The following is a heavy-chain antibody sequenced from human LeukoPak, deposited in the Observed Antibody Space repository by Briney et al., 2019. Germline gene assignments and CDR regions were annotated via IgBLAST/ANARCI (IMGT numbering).Heavy chain of an antibody. D-gene: IGHD2-21*02. CDR3: AKVLCGGDCYSNLGGVYYFDY. J-gene: IGHJ4*02. Sequence: GGSLRLSCAASGFTFSSYAMSWVRQAPGKGLEWVSAISGSGGSTYYADSVKGRFTISRDNSKNTLYLQMNSLRAEDTVVYYCAKVLCGGDCYSNLGGVYYFDYWGQGTLVTVSS. V-gene: IGHV3-23*01. CDR2: ISGSGGST. CDR1: GFTFSSYA.